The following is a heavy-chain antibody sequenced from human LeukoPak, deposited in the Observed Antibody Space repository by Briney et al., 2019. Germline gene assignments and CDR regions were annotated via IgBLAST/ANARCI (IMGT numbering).Heavy chain of an antibody. V-gene: IGHV4-59*08. J-gene: IGHJ3*02. Sequence: GSLRLSCAASGFTFSSYWMSWVRQAPGKGLEWIGYIFYSGSTNYNASLKSRVTISVDTSKNQFSLKLSSVTAADTAVYYCARQVRYSYGPHDAFDIWGQGTMVTVSS. D-gene: IGHD5-18*01. CDR1: GFTFSSYW. CDR2: IFYSGST. CDR3: ARQVRYSYGPHDAFDI.